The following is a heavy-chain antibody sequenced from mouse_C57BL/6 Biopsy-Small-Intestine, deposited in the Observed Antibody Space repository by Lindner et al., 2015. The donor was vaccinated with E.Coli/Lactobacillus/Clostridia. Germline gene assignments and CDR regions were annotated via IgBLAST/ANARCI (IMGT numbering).Heavy chain of an antibody. D-gene: IGHD1-1*02. CDR3: AKAWVAATKFDY. Sequence: SVKVSCKASGGTFSSYAINWVRQAPGQGLEWMGGILPILGTANYAQKFQGRVTITADESTSTAYMELSSLRSEDTAIYYCAKAWVAATKFDYWGQGTLVTVSS. CDR2: ILPILGTA. V-gene: IGHV1-74*01. J-gene: IGHJ4*01. CDR1: GGTFSSYA.